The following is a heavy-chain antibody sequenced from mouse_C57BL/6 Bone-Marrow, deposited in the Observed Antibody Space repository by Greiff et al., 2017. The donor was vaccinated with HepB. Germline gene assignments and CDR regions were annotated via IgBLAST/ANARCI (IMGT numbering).Heavy chain of an antibody. CDR1: GTTFPSYG. Sequence: VQLQQPGAELARPGASVKLSCKASGTTFPSYGISWVKQRTGQGLEWIGEIYPRSGNTYYNERFKGKATLTADKSSSTAYMELRSLTSEDSAVYICARVYYGSSPNVWGTGTTVTVSS. J-gene: IGHJ1*03. CDR3: ARVYYGSSPNV. D-gene: IGHD1-1*01. V-gene: IGHV1-81*01. CDR2: IYPRSGNT.